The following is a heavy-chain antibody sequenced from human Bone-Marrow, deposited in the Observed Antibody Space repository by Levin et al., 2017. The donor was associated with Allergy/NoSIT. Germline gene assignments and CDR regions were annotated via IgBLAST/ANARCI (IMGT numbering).Heavy chain of an antibody. D-gene: IGHD5-18*01. CDR1: GGSIRSGGYY. Sequence: SETLSLTCTVSGGSIRSGGYYWSWIRQHPGKGLEWIGYIYDSGSTSYNPSLESRVAISVDTSRNQFYLKLTSLTAADTAVYYCARIPDTTSEFDYWGQGTLVTVSS. CDR3: ARIPDTTSEFDY. J-gene: IGHJ4*02. CDR2: IYDSGST. V-gene: IGHV4-31*03.